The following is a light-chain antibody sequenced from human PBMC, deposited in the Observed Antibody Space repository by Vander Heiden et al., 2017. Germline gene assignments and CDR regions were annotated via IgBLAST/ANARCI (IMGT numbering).Light chain of an antibody. CDR3: SSYTSSSTRV. CDR1: SSDVGGYNY. Sequence: SALTQPASVSGSPGQSITISCTGTSSDVGGYNYVSWDQQHPGKAPKLMIYEVSNRPSGVSNRFSGSKSGNTASLTISGLQAEDEADYYCSSYTSSSTRVFGGGTKLTVL. J-gene: IGLJ2*01. CDR2: EVS. V-gene: IGLV2-14*01.